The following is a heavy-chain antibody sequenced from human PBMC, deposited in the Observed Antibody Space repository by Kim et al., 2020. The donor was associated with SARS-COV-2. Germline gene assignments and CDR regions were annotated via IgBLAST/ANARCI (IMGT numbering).Heavy chain of an antibody. V-gene: IGHV4-59*01. J-gene: IGHJ4*02. D-gene: IGHD5-18*01. Sequence: NTNASLMGRVAISVDTSKNQFSLKLSSVTAADTVVYYCAREGGYSYGYDYWGQGTLVTVSS. CDR3: AREGGYSYGYDY.